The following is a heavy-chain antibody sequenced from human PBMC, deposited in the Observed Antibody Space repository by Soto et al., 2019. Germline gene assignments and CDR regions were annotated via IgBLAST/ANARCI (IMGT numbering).Heavy chain of an antibody. Sequence: PSETLSLTCAVSGGSISTSSNLWTWVRQSPGKGLEWIGDIFYTGSTNFNPSLRGRVSISVDKSENQFSLKLTSVTAADTAVYFCARLGNTITSFDSWGQGTLVTVSS. D-gene: IGHD4-4*01. CDR3: ARLGNTITSFDS. V-gene: IGHV4-4*02. J-gene: IGHJ4*02. CDR1: GGSISTSSNL. CDR2: IFYTGST.